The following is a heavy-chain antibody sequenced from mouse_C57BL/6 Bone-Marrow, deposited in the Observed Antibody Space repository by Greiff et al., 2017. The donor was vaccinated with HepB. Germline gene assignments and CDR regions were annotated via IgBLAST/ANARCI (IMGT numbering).Heavy chain of an antibody. CDR1: GFTFSDYY. CDR3: ARHALTGKDWYFDV. D-gene: IGHD4-1*01. J-gene: IGHJ1*03. V-gene: IGHV5-12*01. Sequence: EVKLMESGGGLVQPGGSLKLSCAASGFTFSDYYMYWVRQTPEKRLEWVAYISNGGGSTYYPDTVKGRFTISRDNAKNTLYLQMSRLKSEDTAMYYCARHALTGKDWYFDVWGTGTTVTVSS. CDR2: ISNGGGST.